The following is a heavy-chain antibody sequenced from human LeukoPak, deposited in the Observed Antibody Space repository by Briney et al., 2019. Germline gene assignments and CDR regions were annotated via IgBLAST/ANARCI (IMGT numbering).Heavy chain of an antibody. D-gene: IGHD3-3*01. CDR3: ASGNTIFGVVTYFDY. V-gene: IGHV4-39*01. J-gene: IGHJ4*02. Sequence: SETLSLTCTVSGGSISGSRYYWGGIRKPPGKGLEWVGRISYSGSAYHNPSLKRRVTISVDASTSQFSLKLSSVTAADTAVYYCASGNTIFGVVTYFDYWGQGTLVTVSS. CDR1: GGSISGSRYY. CDR2: ISYSGSA.